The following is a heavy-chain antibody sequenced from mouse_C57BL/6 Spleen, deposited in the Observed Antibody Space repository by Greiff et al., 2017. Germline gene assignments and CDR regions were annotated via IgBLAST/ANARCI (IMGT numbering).Heavy chain of an antibody. CDR2: ISYDGSN. Sequence: EVQLQESGPDLVKPSQSLSLTCSVTGYSITSGYYWNWIRQFPGNKLEWMGYISYDGSNNYNPSLKNRITLTRDTSKNQFFLKLNSVTTEDTATYYCARDNTVEAMDYWGQGTSVTVSS. CDR1: GYSITSGYY. J-gene: IGHJ4*01. D-gene: IGHD1-1*01. V-gene: IGHV3-6*01. CDR3: ARDNTVEAMDY.